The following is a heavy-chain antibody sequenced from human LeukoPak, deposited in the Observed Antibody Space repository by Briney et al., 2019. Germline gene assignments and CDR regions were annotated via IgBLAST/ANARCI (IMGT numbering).Heavy chain of an antibody. CDR1: RFTFSNAW. J-gene: IGHJ4*02. Sequence: GGSLRLSCAASRFTFSNAWMSWVRQAPGKGLEWVGRIKSKTDGGTTDYAAPVKGRFTISRDDSENTLYLQMNSLKTEDTAVYYCTTDQERIVITFGGLIVGFWGQGTLVTVSS. V-gene: IGHV3-15*01. CDR3: TTDQERIVITFGGLIVGF. D-gene: IGHD3-16*02. CDR2: IKSKTDGGTT.